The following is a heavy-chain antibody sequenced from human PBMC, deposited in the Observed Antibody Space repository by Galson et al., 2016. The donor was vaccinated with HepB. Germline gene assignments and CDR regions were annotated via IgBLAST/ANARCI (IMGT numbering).Heavy chain of an antibody. D-gene: IGHD6-13*01. J-gene: IGHJ4*02. CDR2: ITNTGSTI. Sequence: SLRLSCAASGFAFSYFEMNWVRQAPGKGLEWVSYITNTGSTIYYADSVKGRFTISRDNAKNSLWLQLNSLRADDTAVYYCARGAETATGPNYFDYWGPGTLVTVSS. V-gene: IGHV3-48*03. CDR1: GFAFSYFE. CDR3: ARGAETATGPNYFDY.